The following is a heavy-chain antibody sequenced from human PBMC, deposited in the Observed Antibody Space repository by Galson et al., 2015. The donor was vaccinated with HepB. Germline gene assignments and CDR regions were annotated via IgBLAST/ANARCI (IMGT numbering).Heavy chain of an antibody. CDR1: GFTFSSYS. V-gene: IGHV3-21*01. CDR3: ASFTIFGGPDEYFFDY. Sequence: SLRLSCAASGFTFSSYSMNWVRQAPGKGLEWVSSISSSSSYIYYADSVKGRFTISRDNAKNSLYLQMNSLRAEDTAVYYCASFTIFGGPDEYFFDYWGQGTLVTASS. CDR2: ISSSSSYI. J-gene: IGHJ4*02. D-gene: IGHD3-3*01.